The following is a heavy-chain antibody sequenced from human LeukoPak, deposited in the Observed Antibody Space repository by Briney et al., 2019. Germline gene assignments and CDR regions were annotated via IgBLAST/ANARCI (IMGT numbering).Heavy chain of an antibody. D-gene: IGHD5-12*01. CDR1: GSTFSGLA. V-gene: IGHV1-69*05. CDR2: IISNLAST. J-gene: IGHJ4*02. Sequence: SVKVSCKASGSTFSGLAVSWVRQAPGQGLEWMGGIISNLASTNYAQKFQGRLTITTDDSTNTAYMELRSLRSEDTALYYCALAFSGYDRWFPEPPDQWGQGTLVTVSS. CDR3: ALAFSGYDRWFPEPPDQ.